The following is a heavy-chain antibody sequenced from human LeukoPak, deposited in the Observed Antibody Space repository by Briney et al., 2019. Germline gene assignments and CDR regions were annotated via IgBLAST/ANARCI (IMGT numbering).Heavy chain of an antibody. V-gene: IGHV1-2*02. Sequence: ASVKVSCKASGYTFTGYYMHWVRQAPGQGLEWMGWINPNSGGTNYAQKFQGRVTMTRDTSISTAYMELSRLRSDDTAVYYCARAGPYSSGWYVAWWFDPWGQGTLVTVSS. CDR1: GYTFTGYY. J-gene: IGHJ5*02. D-gene: IGHD6-19*01. CDR2: INPNSGGT. CDR3: ARAGPYSSGWYVAWWFDP.